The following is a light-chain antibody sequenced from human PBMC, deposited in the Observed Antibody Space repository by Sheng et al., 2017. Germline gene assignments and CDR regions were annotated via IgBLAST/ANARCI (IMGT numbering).Light chain of an antibody. CDR3: QQYESDIA. Sequence: IQMTQSPSTLSASVGDRITITCRASQSVNTWLAWFQQKPGKAPKLLVSQASHLQTGVPPRFSGSGSGTDFTLTISSLQPDDFATYYCQQYESDIAFGQGTKVEIK. CDR1: QSVNTW. CDR2: QAS. V-gene: IGKV1-5*03. J-gene: IGKJ1*01.